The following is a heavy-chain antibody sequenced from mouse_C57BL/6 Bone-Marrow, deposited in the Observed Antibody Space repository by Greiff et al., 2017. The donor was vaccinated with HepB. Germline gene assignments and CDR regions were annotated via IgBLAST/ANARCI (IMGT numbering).Heavy chain of an antibody. CDR1: GFTFSSYA. CDR3: ARDDYGGDWYFDV. CDR2: ISDGGSYT. D-gene: IGHD2-4*01. J-gene: IGHJ1*03. Sequence: EVNVVESGGGLVKPGGSLKLSCAASGFTFSSYAMSWVRQTPEKRLEWVATISDGGSYTYYPDNVKGRFTISRDNAKNNLYLQMSHLKSGDTAMYYCARDDYGGDWYFDVWGTGTTVTVSS. V-gene: IGHV5-4*01.